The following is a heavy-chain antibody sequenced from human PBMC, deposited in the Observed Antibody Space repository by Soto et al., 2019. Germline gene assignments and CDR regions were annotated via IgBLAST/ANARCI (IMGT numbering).Heavy chain of an antibody. CDR1: GFTFSSYD. D-gene: IGHD3-9*01. CDR2: IGTAGDT. Sequence: GGSLRLSCAASGFTFSSYDMHWVRQATGKGLEWVSAIGTAGDTYYPGSVKGRFTISRENAKNSLYLQMNSLRAGDTAVYYCARGDGGDILTAFDIWGQGTMVTVSS. J-gene: IGHJ3*02. V-gene: IGHV3-13*01. CDR3: ARGDGGDILTAFDI.